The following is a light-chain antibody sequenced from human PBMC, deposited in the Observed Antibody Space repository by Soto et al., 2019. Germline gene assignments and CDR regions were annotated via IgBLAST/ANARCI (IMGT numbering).Light chain of an antibody. V-gene: IGKV3-15*01. J-gene: IGKJ4*01. CDR3: QHYVNWPLT. CDR1: QSVGSN. Sequence: EIVLTQSPATLSVSPGERATLSCRASQSVGSNLAWFQQKHGQAPRILIYGTSIRATGVPARFSGSRSGAELTITISSLQSEDFEVYYCQHYVNWPLTFGGGTKVDIK. CDR2: GTS.